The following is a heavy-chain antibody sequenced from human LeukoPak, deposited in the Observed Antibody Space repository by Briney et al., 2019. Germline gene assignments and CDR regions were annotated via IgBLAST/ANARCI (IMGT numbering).Heavy chain of an antibody. CDR2: IFYSGST. V-gene: IGHV4-59*01. CDR1: GGSISSYY. CDR3: ASYRGAVAGYDY. J-gene: IGHJ4*02. D-gene: IGHD6-19*01. Sequence: SSETLSLTCTVSGGSISSYYWSWIRQPPGKGLEWIGYIFYSGSTNYNPSLKSRVTISVDTSKNLFSLNLNSVTAADTAVYYCASYRGAVAGYDYWGQGTLVTVSS.